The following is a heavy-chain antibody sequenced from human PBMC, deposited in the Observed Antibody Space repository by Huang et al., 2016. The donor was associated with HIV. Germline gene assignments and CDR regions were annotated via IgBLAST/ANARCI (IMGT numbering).Heavy chain of an antibody. V-gene: IGHV3-53*01. CDR3: AKEGDTGAALGY. J-gene: IGHJ4*02. CDR1: GFTVSTNY. D-gene: IGHD2-8*02. Sequence: EVQLVESGGGLIQPGGSLRLSCAASGFTVSTNYMIWVRQAPGKGLECVSLIYSGGTTYYADPVKGRFTISRDDSENTLYLHMTSLRAGDTAVYYCAKEGDTGAALGYWGQGTLVTVS. CDR2: IYSGGTT.